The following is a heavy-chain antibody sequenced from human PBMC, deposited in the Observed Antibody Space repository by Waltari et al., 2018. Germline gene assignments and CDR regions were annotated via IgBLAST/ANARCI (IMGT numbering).Heavy chain of an antibody. J-gene: IGHJ5*02. D-gene: IGHD2-2*01. Sequence: EVQLVESGGGLVQPGGALRLSCAAHGFTFSSYGRHWVRQAPGKGLVWVSRINGDGGSTSYADSVKGRFTISRDNANNTLYLQMNSLRAEDTAVYYCTRTRYCSTTSCQVDWFDPWGQGTLVTVSS. V-gene: IGHV3-74*01. CDR3: TRTRYCSTTSCQVDWFDP. CDR1: GFTFSSYG. CDR2: INGDGGST.